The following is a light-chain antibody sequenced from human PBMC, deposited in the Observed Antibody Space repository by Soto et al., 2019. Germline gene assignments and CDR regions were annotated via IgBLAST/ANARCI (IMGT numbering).Light chain of an antibody. CDR3: NSYTRSTSDV. CDR1: SSDVGAYDY. Sequence: QSALTQPASVSGSPGQSITISCTGTSSDVGAYDYVSWYQQHPGKAPKLMIYDVNNRPSGVSNRFSGSKSGNTASLTISGLQAEDEADYYCNSYTRSTSDVFGTGTKLTVL. CDR2: DVN. V-gene: IGLV2-14*01. J-gene: IGLJ1*01.